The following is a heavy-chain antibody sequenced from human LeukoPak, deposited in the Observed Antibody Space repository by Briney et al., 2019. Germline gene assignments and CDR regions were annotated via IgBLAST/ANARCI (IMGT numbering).Heavy chain of an antibody. J-gene: IGHJ3*02. CDR1: GGTFSSYA. D-gene: IGHD3-22*01. V-gene: IGHV1-69*06. CDR3: ARDYDSSGLDDAFDI. CDR2: IIPIFGTA. Sequence: SVTVSLKASGGTFSSYAISWVRQAPGQGLEWMGGIIPIFGTANYAQKFQGRVTITADKSTSTAYMELSSLRSEDTAVYYCARDYDSSGLDDAFDIWGQGTMVTVSS.